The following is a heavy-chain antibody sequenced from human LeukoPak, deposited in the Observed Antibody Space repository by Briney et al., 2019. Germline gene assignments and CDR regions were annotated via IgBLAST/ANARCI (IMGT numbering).Heavy chain of an antibody. D-gene: IGHD2-15*01. J-gene: IGHJ4*02. CDR1: GGSISSYY. V-gene: IGHV4-59*01. Sequence: SETLSLTCTVSGGSISSYYWSWIRQPPGKGLEWIGYIYYSGSTNYNPSLKSRVTISVDTSKNQFSLKLSSVTAADTAVYYCARVGCSGGSCYIDYWGQGTLVTVSS. CDR2: IYYSGST. CDR3: ARVGCSGGSCYIDY.